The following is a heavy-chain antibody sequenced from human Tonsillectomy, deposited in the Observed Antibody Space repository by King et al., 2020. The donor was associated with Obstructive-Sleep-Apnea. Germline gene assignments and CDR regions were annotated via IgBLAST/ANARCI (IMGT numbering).Heavy chain of an antibody. CDR1: GFSYSSFA. CDR2: ISYDGNNK. J-gene: IGHJ4*02. V-gene: IGHV3-30-3*01. Sequence: VQLVESGGGVVQPGRSLRLSCAASGFSYSSFAMHWVRQAPGKGLEWVALISYDGNNKYFADSVKGRFSISRDNSKNTLYLQMNSLRVEDTALYYCARGPQRVAVFQPPGDYWGQGTLVTVSS. D-gene: IGHD2-15*01. CDR3: ARGPQRVAVFQPPGDY.